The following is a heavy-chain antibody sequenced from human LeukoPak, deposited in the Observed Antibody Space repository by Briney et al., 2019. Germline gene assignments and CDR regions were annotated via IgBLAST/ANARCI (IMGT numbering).Heavy chain of an antibody. V-gene: IGHV3-20*04. CDR1: GFTFADYG. CDR2: INWSGDNT. D-gene: IGHD6-13*01. CDR3: ARDLSSNWSNLGY. J-gene: IGHJ4*02. Sequence: GGSLGLSCEDSGFTFADYGLSWVRQAPGKGPQWVAGINWSGDNTFYADSVKDRFTISRDNTKKTLYLQMDNLRGDDTATYYCARDLSSNWSNLGYWGQGTLVTVSS.